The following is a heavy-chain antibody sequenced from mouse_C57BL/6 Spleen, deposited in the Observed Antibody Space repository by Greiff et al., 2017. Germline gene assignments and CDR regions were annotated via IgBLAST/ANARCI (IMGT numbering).Heavy chain of an antibody. CDR3: TTDYGSSYDY. D-gene: IGHD1-1*01. V-gene: IGHV14-4*01. Sequence: VQLQQSGAELVRPGASAKLSCTASGFNIKDDYMHWVKQRPEQGLEWIGWIDPENGDTEYASKFQGKATITADTSSNTAYLQLSSLTSEDTAVYYCTTDYGSSYDYWGQGTTLTVSS. J-gene: IGHJ2*01. CDR2: IDPENGDT. CDR1: GFNIKDDY.